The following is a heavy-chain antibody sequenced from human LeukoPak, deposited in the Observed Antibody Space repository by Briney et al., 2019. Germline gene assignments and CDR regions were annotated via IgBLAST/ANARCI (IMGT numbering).Heavy chain of an antibody. CDR3: AGGLKYSSGWGFQGYFDL. CDR2: FDPEDGKT. CDR1: GYTLTELS. V-gene: IGHV1-24*01. J-gene: IGHJ2*01. Sequence: ASVKVSCKVSGYTLTELSMHWVRQAPGKGLEWMGGFDPEDGKTIYAQKFQGRVTMTEDTSTDTAYMELSSLRSDDTAVYYCAGGLKYSSGWGFQGYFDLWGRGTLVTVSS. D-gene: IGHD6-19*01.